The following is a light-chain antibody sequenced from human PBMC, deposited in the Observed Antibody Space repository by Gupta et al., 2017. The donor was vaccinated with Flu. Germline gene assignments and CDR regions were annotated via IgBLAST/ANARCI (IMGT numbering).Light chain of an antibody. J-gene: IGLJ2*01. CDR3: QSYENSLSGSVV. V-gene: IGLV1-40*01. Sequence: QSVLTQPPSVSGAPGQRVTITCTGSSSNIGAGYDVHWYQQLPGTAPKLLISNNTNRRSGVPDRFSGSNSGASAALAITGLPAEEEAAYFCQSYENSLSGSVVFGGGTKLTVL. CDR1: SSNIGAGYD. CDR2: NNT.